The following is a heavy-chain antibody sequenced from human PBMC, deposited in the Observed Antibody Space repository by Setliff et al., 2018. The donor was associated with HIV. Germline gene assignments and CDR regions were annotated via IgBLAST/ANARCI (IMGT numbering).Heavy chain of an antibody. Sequence: TSETLSLTCTISGGSITSHYMNWVRQAPGKGLEWVSIIYSGGTTYYADSVKGRFTISRDNSKNTLYLQMNSLRVEDTAVYHCARSPQGGYFDYWGQGTLVTVSS. CDR2: IYSGGTT. J-gene: IGHJ4*03. CDR3: ARSPQGGYFDY. V-gene: IGHV3-53*01. CDR1: GGSITSHY.